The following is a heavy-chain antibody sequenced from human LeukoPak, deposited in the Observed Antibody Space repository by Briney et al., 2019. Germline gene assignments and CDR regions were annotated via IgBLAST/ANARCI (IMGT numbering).Heavy chain of an antibody. V-gene: IGHV3-11*01. Sequence: YYWGWIRQPPGKGLEWVSYISSSGSTIYYADSVKGRFTISRDNAKNSLYLQMNSLRAEDTAVYYCARWGGVVTRHFDYWGQGTLVTVSS. CDR1: YY. J-gene: IGHJ4*02. CDR2: ISSSGSTI. D-gene: IGHD4-23*01. CDR3: ARWGGVVTRHFDY.